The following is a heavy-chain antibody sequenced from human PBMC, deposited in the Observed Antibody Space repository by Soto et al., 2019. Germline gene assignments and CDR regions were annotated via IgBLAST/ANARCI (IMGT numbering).Heavy chain of an antibody. D-gene: IGHD4-17*01. CDR1: GFTFTNYG. CDR3: AKLRHNYGSDF. CDR2: IGTSCATT. Sequence: EVQMLASGGGVVQPGGSLRLSCAASGFTFTNYGMSWVLQAPVKGLEWVSSIGTSCATTYYADSVKGRFTISRDNSKNTLSLQMNSLRAEDTAVYYCAKLRHNYGSDFWVQGTMVDVA. V-gene: IGHV3-23*01. J-gene: IGHJ4*02.